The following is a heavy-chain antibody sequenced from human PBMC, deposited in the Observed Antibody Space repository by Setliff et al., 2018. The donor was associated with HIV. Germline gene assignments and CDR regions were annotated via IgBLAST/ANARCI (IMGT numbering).Heavy chain of an antibody. Sequence: ASVKVSCKASGYTFTRYDINWVRQATGQGLEWMGWMNPNSGNTGYAQKFQGRVTMTRNTSTSTAYMELSSLRSEDTAVYYCARGTPPLRQPDSSGWYLDYWGQGTLVTVSS. CDR1: GYTFTRYD. D-gene: IGHD6-19*01. CDR2: MNPNSGNT. J-gene: IGHJ4*02. CDR3: ARGTPPLRQPDSSGWYLDY. V-gene: IGHV1-8*01.